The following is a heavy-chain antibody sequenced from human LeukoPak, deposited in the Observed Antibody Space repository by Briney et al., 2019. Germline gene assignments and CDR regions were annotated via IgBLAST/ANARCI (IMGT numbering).Heavy chain of an antibody. CDR3: ASGPPGGIAAAAFDI. CDR1: GGSISSDY. V-gene: IGHV4-59*01. CDR2: IFYRGTT. D-gene: IGHD6-13*01. J-gene: IGHJ3*02. Sequence: SETLSLTCTVPGGSISSDYWSWIRQPPGKGLEWIGYIFYRGTTNYNPSLKSRVTISVDTSKNQFSLKLSSVTAADTAVYFCASGPPGGIAAAAFDIWGQGTMVTVSS.